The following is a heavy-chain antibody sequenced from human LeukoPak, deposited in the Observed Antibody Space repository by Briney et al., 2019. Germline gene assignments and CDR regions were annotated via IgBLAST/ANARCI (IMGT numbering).Heavy chain of an antibody. CDR3: ARERWEQLDY. J-gene: IGHJ4*02. CDR1: GFTFSSYS. V-gene: IGHV3-48*04. CDR2: ISSSSSTL. Sequence: PGGSLRLSCAASGFTFSSYSMNWVRQAPGKGLEWVSYISSSSSTLYYADSVKGRFTISRDNAKNSLYLQMNSLRAEDTAVYYCARERWEQLDYWGQGTLVTVSS. D-gene: IGHD1-26*01.